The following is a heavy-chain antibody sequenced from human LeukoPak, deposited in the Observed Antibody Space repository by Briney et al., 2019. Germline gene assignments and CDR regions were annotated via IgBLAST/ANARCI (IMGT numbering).Heavy chain of an antibody. D-gene: IGHD5-24*01. CDR3: ARERMATHSIDY. Sequence: SETLSLTCTVSGGSISSYYWSWIRQHPGKGLEWIGYIYYSGSTYYNPSLKSRVTISVDTSKNQFPLKLSSVTAADTAVYYCARERMATHSIDYWGQGTLVTVSS. V-gene: IGHV4-59*06. J-gene: IGHJ4*02. CDR2: IYYSGST. CDR1: GGSISSYY.